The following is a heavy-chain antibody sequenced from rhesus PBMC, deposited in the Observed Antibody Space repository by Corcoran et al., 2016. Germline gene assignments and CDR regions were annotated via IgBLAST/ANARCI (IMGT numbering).Heavy chain of an antibody. CDR2: LSGSSGTT. V-gene: IGHV4-65*01. CDR3: GRRGNSGWSVFDY. Sequence: QVQLQESGPGLVKPSETLSLTCAVSGGSISSSNWWSWIRQPPGKGLEWIGYLSGSSGTTYSTPSPKSRVTISTDTSKNQFSLKLSSVTAADTAVYYCGRRGNSGWSVFDYWGQGVLVTVSS. CDR1: GGSISSSNW. D-gene: IGHD6S26*01. J-gene: IGHJ4*01.